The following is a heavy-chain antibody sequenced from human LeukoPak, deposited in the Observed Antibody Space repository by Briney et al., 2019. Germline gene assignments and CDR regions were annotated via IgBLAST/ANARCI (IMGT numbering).Heavy chain of an antibody. D-gene: IGHD2-2*02. Sequence: PSETLSLTCTVSGGSISSGGYYWSWIRQPPGKGLEWIGYIYHSGSTYYNPSLKSRVTISVDRSKNQFSLKLSSVTAADTAVYYCARDSECSSTSCYTDVEESGKYYYYYMDVWGKGTTVTVSS. CDR2: IYHSGST. CDR1: GGSISSGGYY. V-gene: IGHV4-30-2*01. J-gene: IGHJ6*03. CDR3: ARDSECSSTSCYTDVEESGKYYYYYMDV.